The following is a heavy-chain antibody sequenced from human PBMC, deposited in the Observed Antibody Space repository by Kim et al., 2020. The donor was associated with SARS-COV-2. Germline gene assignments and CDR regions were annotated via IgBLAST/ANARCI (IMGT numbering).Heavy chain of an antibody. CDR2: IFYSWST. CDR1: GDSITGFD. CDR3: ARGDYGGNPGDY. V-gene: IGHV4-59*13. D-gene: IGHD4-17*01. Sequence: SETLSLTCTVSGDSITGFDWSWIRQPPGKGLEWIGYIFYSWSTYSHPSLKSRVTISGDTSMNQISLRLTSVTAADTAVYYCARGDYGGNPGDYWGQGTLVTVSS. J-gene: IGHJ4*02.